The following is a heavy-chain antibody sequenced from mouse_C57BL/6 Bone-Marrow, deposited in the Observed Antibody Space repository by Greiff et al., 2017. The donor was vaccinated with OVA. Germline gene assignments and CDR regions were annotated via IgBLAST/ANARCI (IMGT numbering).Heavy chain of an antibody. D-gene: IGHD1-1*01. Sequence: VQLQQPGAELVMPGASVKLSCKASGYTFTSYWMHWVKQRPGQGLEWIGEIDPSDSYTNYNQKFKGKSTLTVDKSSSPAYMQLSSLTSEDSAVYYCARETHYYGSTDYAMDYWGQGTSVTVSS. J-gene: IGHJ4*01. CDR2: IDPSDSYT. V-gene: IGHV1-69*01. CDR1: GYTFTSYW. CDR3: ARETHYYGSTDYAMDY.